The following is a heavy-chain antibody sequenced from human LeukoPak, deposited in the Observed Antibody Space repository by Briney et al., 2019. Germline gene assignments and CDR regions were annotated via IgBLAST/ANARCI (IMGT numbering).Heavy chain of an antibody. Sequence: ETLSLTCIVSGGSISSYYWSWVRQAPGKGLEWVSAISGNGGSAYYADSVKGRFTISRDNSKNTLYLQMNSLRAEDTAVYYCAKDVVFGTGFYPYYFDYWGQGTLVTVSS. V-gene: IGHV3-23*01. CDR1: GGSISSYY. J-gene: IGHJ4*02. CDR3: AKDVVFGTGFYPYYFDY. D-gene: IGHD3-10*01. CDR2: ISGNGGSA.